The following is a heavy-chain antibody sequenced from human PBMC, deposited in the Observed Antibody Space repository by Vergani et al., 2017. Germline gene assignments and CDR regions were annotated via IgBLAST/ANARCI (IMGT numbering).Heavy chain of an antibody. CDR3: DV. Sequence: QVQLQESGPGLVKPSETLALTCTVSGGSISSYYWSWIRQPPGKGLEWIGYIYYSGSTNYNPSLKSRVTISVDTSKNQFSLDYYDRKYDYYYYYYMDVWGKGTTVTVSS. CDR2: IYYSGST. J-gene: IGHJ6*03. V-gene: IGHV4-59*01. CDR1: GGSISSYY. D-gene: IGHD3-22*01.